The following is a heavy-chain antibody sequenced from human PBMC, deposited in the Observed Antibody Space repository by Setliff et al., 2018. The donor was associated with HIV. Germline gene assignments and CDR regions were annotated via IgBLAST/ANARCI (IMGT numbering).Heavy chain of an antibody. CDR2: ISHSGST. V-gene: IGHV4-34*08. J-gene: IGHJ4*02. D-gene: IGHD2-21*02. CDR3: AWGMTAIPEY. CDR1: GFTFSDHN. Sequence: AGGSLRLSCAASGFTFSDHNMDWVRQPPGEGLEWIGEISHSGSTNYNPSLESRVTISLDTSNKQFSLHLSSVTAADTAVYYCAWGMTAIPEYWGQGTLVTVSS.